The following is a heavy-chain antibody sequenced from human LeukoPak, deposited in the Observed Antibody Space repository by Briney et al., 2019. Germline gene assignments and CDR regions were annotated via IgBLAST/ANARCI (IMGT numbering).Heavy chain of an antibody. CDR1: GFTFDDYA. CDR2: ISWNSGSI. J-gene: IGHJ4*02. Sequence: GGSLRLSYAASGFTFDDYAMHWVRQAPGKGLEWVSGISWNSGSIGYADSVKGRFTISRDNAKNSLYLQMNSLRAEDTALYYCAKDIIAVAGTLGYYFDYWGQGTLVTVSS. CDR3: AKDIIAVAGTLGYYFDY. V-gene: IGHV3-9*01. D-gene: IGHD6-19*01.